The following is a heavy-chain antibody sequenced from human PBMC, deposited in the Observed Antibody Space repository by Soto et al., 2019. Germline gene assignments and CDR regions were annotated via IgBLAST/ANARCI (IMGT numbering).Heavy chain of an antibody. CDR2: IFYNGAGT. CDR1: GFIFSAFA. Sequence: GGSLRLSCSASGFIFSAFAMYWVRQAPGKGLEYVSVIFYNGAGTYYADSVKGRFTISRDNSKNTLYLQMRSLTDDDTAVYYCVRGPRQGSSVFGTLDFWGQGTLVTVSS. CDR3: VRGPRQGSSVFGTLDF. V-gene: IGHV3-64D*06. J-gene: IGHJ4*02. D-gene: IGHD3-3*01.